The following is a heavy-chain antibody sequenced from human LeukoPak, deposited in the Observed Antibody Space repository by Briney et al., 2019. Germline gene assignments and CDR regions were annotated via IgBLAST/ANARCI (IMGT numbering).Heavy chain of an antibody. V-gene: IGHV3-21*01. D-gene: IGHD2-2*01. CDR1: GFTVSDYS. J-gene: IGHJ5*02. CDR3: ARSSVVATDKINWFDP. Sequence: GGSLRLSCAASGFTVSDYSMNWVRQAPGKGLEWVSSISRSGSYIYYADSVKGRFTISRDNAENSLSLQMNSLSVEDTAVYFCARSSVVATDKINWFDPWGQGTLVTVSS. CDR2: ISRSGSYI.